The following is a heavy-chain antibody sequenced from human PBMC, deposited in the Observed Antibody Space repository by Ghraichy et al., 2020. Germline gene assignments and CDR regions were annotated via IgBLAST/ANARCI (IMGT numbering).Heavy chain of an antibody. Sequence: SETLSLTCTVSGGSISSSSYYWGWIRQPPGKGLEWIGSIYYSGSTYYNPSLKSRVTISLDTSKNQFSLKLSSVTAADTAVYYCARHGRELDYYDSSGYYPYWGQGTLVTVSS. J-gene: IGHJ4*02. CDR1: GGSISSSSYY. V-gene: IGHV4-39*01. CDR2: IYYSGST. CDR3: ARHGRELDYYDSSGYYPY. D-gene: IGHD3-22*01.